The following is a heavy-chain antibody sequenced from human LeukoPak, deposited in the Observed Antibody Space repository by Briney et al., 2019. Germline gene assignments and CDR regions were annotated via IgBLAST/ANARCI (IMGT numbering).Heavy chain of an antibody. J-gene: IGHJ5*02. D-gene: IGHD3-10*01. CDR2: IYYSGST. CDR1: GGSISSSSYY. Sequence: PPETLSLTCTVSGGSISSSSYYWGWIRQPPGKGLEWIGSIYYSGSTYYNPSLKSRVTISVDTSKNQFSLKLSSVTAADTAVYYCARDVVTMVRGVPAFDPWGQGTLVTVSS. CDR3: ARDVVTMVRGVPAFDP. V-gene: IGHV4-39*07.